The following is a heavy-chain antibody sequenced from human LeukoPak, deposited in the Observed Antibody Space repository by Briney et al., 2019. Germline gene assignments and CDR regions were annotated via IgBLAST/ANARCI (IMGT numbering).Heavy chain of an antibody. V-gene: IGHV1-46*01. J-gene: IGHJ6*02. D-gene: IGHD6-19*01. CDR2: INPSGGST. CDR3: ARGPPPGIAVAGTEAVMDV. CDR1: GYTFTSYY. Sequence: ASVKVSCKASGYTFTSYYMHWVRQASGQGLEWMGIINPSGGSTSYAQKFQGRVTMTRDTSTSTVYMELSSLRSEDTAVYYCARGPPPGIAVAGTEAVMDVWGQGTTVTVSS.